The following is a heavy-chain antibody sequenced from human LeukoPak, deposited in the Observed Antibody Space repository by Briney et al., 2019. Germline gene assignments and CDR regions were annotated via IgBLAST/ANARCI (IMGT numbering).Heavy chain of an antibody. CDR2: IYSTGST. CDR3: ARQIASAGTAGFDF. D-gene: IGHD6-13*01. V-gene: IGHV4-4*07. J-gene: IGHJ4*02. Sequence: PSETLSRTCTVSGGSISSYYWSWIREPAGKGLEWIGRIYSTGSTNYNPSLKSRVTMSVDTSKNQFSLRLRSVTAADTAVYYCARQIASAGTAGFDFWGQGALVTVSS. CDR1: GGSISSYY.